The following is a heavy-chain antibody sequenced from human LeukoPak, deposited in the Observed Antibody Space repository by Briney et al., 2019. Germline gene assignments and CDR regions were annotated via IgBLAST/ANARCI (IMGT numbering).Heavy chain of an antibody. Sequence: GGSLRLSCAASGFTFSSYSMNWIRQAPGKGLEWVANIKRDGSDQYYVDSVKGRFTISRDNAKNSLYLQMNSLRAEDTAVYYCVGPKGWGQGTLVTVSS. CDR3: VGPKG. J-gene: IGHJ4*02. CDR2: IKRDGSDQ. V-gene: IGHV3-7*01. CDR1: GFTFSSYS.